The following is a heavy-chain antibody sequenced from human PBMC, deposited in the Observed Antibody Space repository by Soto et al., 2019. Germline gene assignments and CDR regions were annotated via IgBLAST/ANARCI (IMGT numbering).Heavy chain of an antibody. Sequence: PGGSLRLSCAASGFTFSNYWMSWVRQDPGKGLEWVANIKQDGSEEYYVDYVKGRFTISRDNAKNSLYLQMNSLRAEDTAVYYCASSERYFDVDAFDIWGQGTMVTVSS. CDR2: IKQDGSEE. D-gene: IGHD3-9*01. CDR1: GFTFSNYW. CDR3: ASSERYFDVDAFDI. V-gene: IGHV3-7*02. J-gene: IGHJ3*02.